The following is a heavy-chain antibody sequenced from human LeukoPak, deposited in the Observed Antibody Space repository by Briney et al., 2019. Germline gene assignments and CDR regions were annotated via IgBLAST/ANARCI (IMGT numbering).Heavy chain of an antibody. CDR2: FDPEDGET. J-gene: IGHJ6*02. CDR3: ATVAIVVPFGMDV. Sequence: ASVKVSCKVPGYTLTELSMHWVRQAPGKGFEWMGGFDPEDGETISAQKFQGRVTMTEDTSTDTAYIELSSLRTEDTAVYYCATVAIVVPFGMDVWGQGTTVTVSS. V-gene: IGHV1-24*01. D-gene: IGHD3-22*01. CDR1: GYTLTELS.